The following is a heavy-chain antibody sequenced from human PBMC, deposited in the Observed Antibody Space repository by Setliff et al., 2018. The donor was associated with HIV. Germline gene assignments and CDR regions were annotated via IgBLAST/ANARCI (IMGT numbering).Heavy chain of an antibody. V-gene: IGHV1-69*06. CDR2: ITPIFDTT. Sequence: GASVKVSCKASGGTFNRYAVSWVRQAPGQGLEWMGRITPIFDTTNYAQDFQGRVTITADKSTGTAYMELSSLKSEDTGVYYCARGGFWSGVLYAFDIWGQGTMVTVSS. CDR3: ARGGFWSGVLYAFDI. D-gene: IGHD3-3*01. CDR1: GGTFNRYA. J-gene: IGHJ3*02.